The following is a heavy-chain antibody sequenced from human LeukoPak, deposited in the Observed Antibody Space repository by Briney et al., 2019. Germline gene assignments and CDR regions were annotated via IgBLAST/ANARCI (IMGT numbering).Heavy chain of an antibody. J-gene: IGHJ4*02. V-gene: IGHV3-64D*06. CDR3: VKDLTGTWSFDY. CDR1: GFTFSNHF. D-gene: IGHD3-9*01. CDR2: IGPNGAST. Sequence: GGSLRLSCSTSGFTFSNHFMHWVRHAPGTGLEYVSSIGPNGASTLYADSVKGRFTISRDNSKNALYLQLTSLRLEDTALYYCVKDLTGTWSFDYWGQGTLVTVSS.